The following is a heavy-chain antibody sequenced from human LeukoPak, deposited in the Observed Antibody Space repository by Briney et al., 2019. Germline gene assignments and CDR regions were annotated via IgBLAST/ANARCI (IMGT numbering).Heavy chain of an antibody. CDR2: ISSRSNYI. Sequence: GETLRLSCAASGFTFSSHGMNWVRQAPGKWLEWVSSISSRSNYIYYTDSVKGRFTISRDNAKTSLYLQMNSLRAEDTAVYYCAELGITMIGGVWGKGTTVTISS. J-gene: IGHJ6*04. V-gene: IGHV3-21*01. CDR3: AELGITMIGGV. D-gene: IGHD3-10*02. CDR1: GFTFSSHG.